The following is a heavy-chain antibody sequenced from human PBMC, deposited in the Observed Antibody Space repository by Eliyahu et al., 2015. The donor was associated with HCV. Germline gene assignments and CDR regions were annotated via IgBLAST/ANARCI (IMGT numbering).Heavy chain of an antibody. J-gene: IGHJ4*02. CDR2: IYYSGNA. CDR3: VRGHYWTGSPDY. Sequence: QLRESGPGLVKPSQTLPLICTVSDFSITNADSYWTWIRQPPGRGLEWLGYIYYSGNAYYNPSLKSRLSILIDTSKSQFSLSLNSVTAADTAVYYCVRGHYWTGSPDYWGQGTLVTVSS. V-gene: IGHV4-30-4*08. CDR1: DFSITNADSY. D-gene: IGHD3/OR15-3a*01.